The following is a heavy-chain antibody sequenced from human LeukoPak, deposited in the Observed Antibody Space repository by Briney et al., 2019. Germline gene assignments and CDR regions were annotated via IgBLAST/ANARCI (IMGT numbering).Heavy chain of an antibody. Sequence: GGSLRLSCAASGFTFSSYGMSWVRQAPGKGLEWVSAISGSGGSTYYADSVKGRFTISRDNSKNTLYLQMNSLRAEDTAVYYCARESLYCSGGSCYYFDYWGQGTLVTVSS. CDR1: GFTFSSYG. J-gene: IGHJ4*02. D-gene: IGHD2-15*01. CDR2: ISGSGGST. CDR3: ARESLYCSGGSCYYFDY. V-gene: IGHV3-23*01.